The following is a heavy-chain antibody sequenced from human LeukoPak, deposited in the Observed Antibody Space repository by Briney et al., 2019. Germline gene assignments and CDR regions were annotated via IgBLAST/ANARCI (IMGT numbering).Heavy chain of an antibody. V-gene: IGHV1-2*06. CDR2: INPNSGGT. CDR1: GYTFTGYY. CDR3: ARSVRGDYVWGSYRQGFDY. D-gene: IGHD3-16*02. Sequence: ASVKVSCKASGYTFTGYYVHWVRQAPGQGLEWMGRINPNSGGTNYAQKFQGRVTMTRDTSISTAYMELSRLRSDDTAVYYCARSVRGDYVWGSYRQGFDYWGQGTLVTVSS. J-gene: IGHJ4*02.